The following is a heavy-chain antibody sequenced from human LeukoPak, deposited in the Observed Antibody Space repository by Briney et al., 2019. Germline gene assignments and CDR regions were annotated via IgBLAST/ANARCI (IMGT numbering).Heavy chain of an antibody. CDR2: INPNSGGT. CDR1: GYTFTGYY. D-gene: IGHD3-22*01. J-gene: IGHJ3*02. V-gene: IGHV1-2*02. CDR3: AREYYYDSSGYYKGAFDI. Sequence: GASVKVSCKASGYTFTGYYMHWVRQAPGQGLEWMGWINPNSGGTNYAQKFQGRVTMTRDTSISTAYMELSRLRSDDTAVYYCAREYYYDSSGYYKGAFDIWGQGTMVTVSS.